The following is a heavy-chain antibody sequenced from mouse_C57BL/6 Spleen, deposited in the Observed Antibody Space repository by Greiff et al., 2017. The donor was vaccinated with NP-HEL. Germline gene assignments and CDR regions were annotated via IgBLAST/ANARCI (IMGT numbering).Heavy chain of an antibody. Sequence: VQLQQSGAELARPGASVKMSCKASGYTFTSYTMHWVKQRPGQGLEWIGYINPSSGYTKYNQKFKDKATLTADKSSSTAYMQLSSLTSEDSAVYYCARSGGDGYYLAWFAYWGQGTLVTVSA. V-gene: IGHV1-4*01. CDR1: GYTFTSYT. CDR2: INPSSGYT. J-gene: IGHJ3*01. D-gene: IGHD2-3*01. CDR3: ARSGGDGYYLAWFAY.